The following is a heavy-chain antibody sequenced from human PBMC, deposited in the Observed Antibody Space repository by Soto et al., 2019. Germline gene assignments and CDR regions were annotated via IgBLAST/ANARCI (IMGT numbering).Heavy chain of an antibody. D-gene: IGHD5-12*01. J-gene: IGHJ5*02. Sequence: ETLSLTCTVSGGSISSYYWSWIRQPPGKGLEWIGYIYYSGSTNYNPSLKSRVTISVDTSKNQFSLKVSSVTAADTAVYYCATTHFGYDPNWFDPWGQGTLVTVSS. CDR2: IYYSGST. CDR3: ATTHFGYDPNWFDP. CDR1: GGSISSYY. V-gene: IGHV4-59*08.